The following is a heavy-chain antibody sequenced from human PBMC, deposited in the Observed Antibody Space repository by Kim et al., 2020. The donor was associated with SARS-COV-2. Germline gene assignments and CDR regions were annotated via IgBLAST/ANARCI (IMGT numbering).Heavy chain of an antibody. CDR3: ARARGIAAAANYYGMDV. D-gene: IGHD6-13*01. Sequence: VKGRYTLSRDNAKKSLYLQMNSLRAEDTAVYYCARARGIAAAANYYGMDVWGQGTTVTVSS. J-gene: IGHJ6*02. V-gene: IGHV3-21*01.